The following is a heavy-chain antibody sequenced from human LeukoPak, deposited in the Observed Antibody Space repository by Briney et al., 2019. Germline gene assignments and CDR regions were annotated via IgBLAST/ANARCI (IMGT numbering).Heavy chain of an antibody. J-gene: IGHJ3*02. Sequence: ASVKVSCKASRYSFTSYSMHWVRQAPGQRLEWMGWISAGNGNTKYSQKFQGRVTITRDTSASTAYMELSSLRSEDTAVYYCASCYSGSTSCYTGYGFDIWGQGTMVTVSS. V-gene: IGHV1-3*01. D-gene: IGHD2-2*02. CDR1: RYSFTSYS. CDR2: ISAGNGNT. CDR3: ASCYSGSTSCYTGYGFDI.